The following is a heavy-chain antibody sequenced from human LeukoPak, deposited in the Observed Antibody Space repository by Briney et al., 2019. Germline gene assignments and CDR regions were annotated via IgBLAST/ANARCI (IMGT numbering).Heavy chain of an antibody. CDR3: ATLAVGAGGPEFQH. CDR1: GGSISSFH. CDR2: IYYSGST. D-gene: IGHD1-26*01. V-gene: IGHV4-59*08. J-gene: IGHJ1*01. Sequence: SETLSLTCTVSGGSISSFHWSWIRQPPEKGLEWIGYIYYSGSTNYNPSLKSRVTISIDASKNQFSLKLNSVTAADTAVYYCATLAVGAGGPEFQHCGQGSLVTVSS.